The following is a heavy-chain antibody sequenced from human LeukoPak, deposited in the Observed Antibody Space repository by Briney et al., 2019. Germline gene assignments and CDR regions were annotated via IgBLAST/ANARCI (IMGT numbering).Heavy chain of an antibody. Sequence: GGSLRLSCAASGFTFSSYGMHWVRQAPGKGLEWVAFIRYDGSNKYYADSVKGRFTISRDNSKNSLYLQMNSLRAEDTALYYCARIAGLLNWYFDLWGRGTLVTVSS. CDR3: ARIAGLLNWYFDL. V-gene: IGHV3-30*02. CDR2: IRYDGSNK. D-gene: IGHD2-21*01. J-gene: IGHJ2*01. CDR1: GFTFSSYG.